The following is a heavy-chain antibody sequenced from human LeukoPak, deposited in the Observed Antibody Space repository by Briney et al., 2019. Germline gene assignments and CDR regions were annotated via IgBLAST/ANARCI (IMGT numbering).Heavy chain of an antibody. CDR2: GSAYNGNT. V-gene: IGHV1-18*01. D-gene: IGHD6-13*01. Sequence: ASVNVSCKASGYTFTSYGISWVRQAPGQGLEWMGWGSAYNGNTNYAQKLQGRVTLTTDTSTSTAYMELRSLRSDDTAVYYCARPFSSSWDGYYYYYYGMDVWGQGTTVTVSS. J-gene: IGHJ6*02. CDR1: GYTFTSYG. CDR3: ARPFSSSWDGYYYYYYGMDV.